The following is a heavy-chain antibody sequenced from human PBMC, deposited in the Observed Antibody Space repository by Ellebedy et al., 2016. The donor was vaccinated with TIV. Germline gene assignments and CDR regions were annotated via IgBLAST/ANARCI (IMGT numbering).Heavy chain of an antibody. V-gene: IGHV3-49*03. J-gene: IGHJ4*02. CDR2: IRSEAYGGTT. CDR3: GIAARLLY. CDR1: GFTFGDYA. D-gene: IGHD6-6*01. Sequence: GESLKISCTASGFTFGDYAMSWFRQAPGKGLEWVGFIRSEAYGGTTEYAASVKGRFTISRDDSKSIAYLQMNSLKTEDTAVYYCGIAARLLYWGQGTLVTVSS.